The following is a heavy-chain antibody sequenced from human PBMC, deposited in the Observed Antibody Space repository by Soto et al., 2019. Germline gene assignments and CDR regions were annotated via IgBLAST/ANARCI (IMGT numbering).Heavy chain of an antibody. CDR3: AKFLGYCSSTSCYNFDY. CDR1: GFTFSSYG. CDR2: ISYDGSNK. D-gene: IGHD2-2*02. V-gene: IGHV3-30*18. Sequence: PGGSLRLSCAASGFTFSSYGMHWVRQAPGKGLEWVAVISYDGSNKYYADSVKGRFTISRDNSKNTLYLQMNSLRAEDTAVYYCAKFLGYCSSTSCYNFDYWGQGTLVTVSS. J-gene: IGHJ4*02.